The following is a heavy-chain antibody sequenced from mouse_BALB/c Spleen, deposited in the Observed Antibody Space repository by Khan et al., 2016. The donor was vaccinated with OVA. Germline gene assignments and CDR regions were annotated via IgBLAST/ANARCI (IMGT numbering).Heavy chain of an antibody. CDR1: GYSFTVYY. D-gene: IGHD2-12*01. CDR3: ARGYEFFPY. J-gene: IGHJ3*01. V-gene: IGHV1-26*01. Sequence: MQLEESGPDLVKPGASVKISCKASGYSFTVYYMTWVKQSPGKSPEWIGRVNPNNGDTNYNQNFKGKAILTVDKSSNTAYMELRSLTSEDSAVFYCARGYEFFPYWGQGTLVTVSA. CDR2: VNPNNGDT.